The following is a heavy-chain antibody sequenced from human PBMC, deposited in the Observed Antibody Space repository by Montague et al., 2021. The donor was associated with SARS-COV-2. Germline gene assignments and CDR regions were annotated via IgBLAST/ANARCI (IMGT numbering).Heavy chain of an antibody. D-gene: IGHD1-20*01. CDR1: GFSLNTSGVG. CDR2: IYWNDYK. J-gene: IGHJ4*02. Sequence: PPLVKPTQTLTLTCTFSGFSLNTSGVGVTWVRQPPGKALEWLAFIYWNDYKHYSPSVKSRITITKDTSKNQVVLIMTNMDPVDTGTYYCAAHRITGWAFDYWGQGTLVTVSS. CDR3: AAHRITGWAFDY. V-gene: IGHV2-5*04.